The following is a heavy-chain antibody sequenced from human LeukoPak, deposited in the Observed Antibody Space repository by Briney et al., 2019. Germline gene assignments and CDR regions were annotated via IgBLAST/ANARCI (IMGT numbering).Heavy chain of an antibody. D-gene: IGHD1-26*01. CDR2: IYYSGST. Sequence: SETLSLTCTVSGYSISSGYYWGWIRQPPGKGLEWIGYIYYSGSTNYNPSLKSRVTISVDTSKNQFSLKLSSVTAADTAVYYCARLFRGSFVDYWGQGTLVTVSS. J-gene: IGHJ4*02. CDR3: ARLFRGSFVDY. CDR1: GYSISSGYY. V-gene: IGHV4-61*01.